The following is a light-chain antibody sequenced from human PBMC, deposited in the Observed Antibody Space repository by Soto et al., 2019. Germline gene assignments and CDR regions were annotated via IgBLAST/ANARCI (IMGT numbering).Light chain of an antibody. CDR3: QQTYTSPRT. V-gene: IGKV1-39*01. J-gene: IGKJ1*01. Sequence: DTQMTQSPSYLSASVGDRISITCRASQTASNYVNWYQQKPGKAPTLLISATSTLQSGVPSRFRGSGSGTDFTLTITSLQPEDFDTYDCQQTYTSPRTFGQGTKVAIK. CDR1: QTASNY. CDR2: ATS.